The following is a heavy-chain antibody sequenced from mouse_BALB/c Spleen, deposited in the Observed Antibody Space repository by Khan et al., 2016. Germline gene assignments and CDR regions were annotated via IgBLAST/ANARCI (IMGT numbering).Heavy chain of an antibody. CDR2: IDPSDSET. D-gene: IGHD1-1*01. J-gene: IGHJ3*01. Sequence: QVQLKQPGTELVIPGAPVKLSCKASGYTFTSYWMNWVKQRPGRGLEWIGRIDPSDSETHYNQKFKDKATLTVDISSSTAYIQLSSLTSEDSAVYYCARRGYGTWFAYWGQGTLVTVSA. V-gene: IGHV1-69*01. CDR1: GYTFTSYW. CDR3: ARRGYGTWFAY.